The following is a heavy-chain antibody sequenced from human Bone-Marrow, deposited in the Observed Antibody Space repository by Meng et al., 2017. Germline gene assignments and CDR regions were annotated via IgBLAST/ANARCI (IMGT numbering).Heavy chain of an antibody. J-gene: IGHJ4*02. CDR3: ARVRKGVELFFDY. CDR1: GHSFTGYA. CDR2: ITAGNGPT. Sequence: VRTVMSWAGVERAGANVKVTCKATGHSFTGYAYNGRRQAPGERLECTAWITAGNGPTKCSQMFQDRVTITRDTSARTVYMELSSLRSEDTAVYYCARVRKGVELFFDYWGQGTLVTVSS. D-gene: IGHD1-7*01. V-gene: IGHV1-3*01.